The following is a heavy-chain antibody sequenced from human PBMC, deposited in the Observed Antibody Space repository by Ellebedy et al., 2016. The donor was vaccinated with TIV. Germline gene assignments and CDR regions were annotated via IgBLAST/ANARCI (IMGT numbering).Heavy chain of an antibody. Sequence: PGGSLRLSCAATGFTFSSYAMTWVRQAPGKGLEWVSAISGSGDTTYYADSVKGRFTISRDNSKNTLYLQMDGLRVEDTALYYCAMRVGAGIQLWGGFDYWGQGTLVTVSS. CDR3: AMRVGAGIQLWGGFDY. CDR2: ISGSGDTT. J-gene: IGHJ4*02. V-gene: IGHV3-23*01. CDR1: GFTFSSYA. D-gene: IGHD5-18*01.